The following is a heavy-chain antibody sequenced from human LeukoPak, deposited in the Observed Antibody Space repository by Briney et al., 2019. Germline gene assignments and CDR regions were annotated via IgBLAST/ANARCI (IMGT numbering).Heavy chain of an antibody. J-gene: IGHJ2*01. Sequence: GGSLRLSCAASGFTFSNYWMHWGRQVPGKGLVWVSHINSDGRIINYADSVKGRFTISRDNAKNTLYLQMNSLRVEDTAVYYCARGRGWYFDLWGRGTLVTVSS. CDR2: INSDGRII. V-gene: IGHV3-74*01. CDR3: ARGRGWYFDL. D-gene: IGHD3-10*01. CDR1: GFTFSNYW.